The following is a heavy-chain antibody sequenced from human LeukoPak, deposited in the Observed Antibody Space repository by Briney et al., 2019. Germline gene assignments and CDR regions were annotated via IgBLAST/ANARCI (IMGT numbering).Heavy chain of an antibody. CDR1: GFTFSSFS. V-gene: IGHV3-21*01. CDR2: ISSSSSYI. CDR3: ARCRIADRPSSLDY. D-gene: IGHD6-6*01. Sequence: GGSLRLSCAASGFTFSSFSMNWVRQAPGKGLEWVSSISSSSSYIYYADSVKGRFTISRDNAKNSLYLQMNSLRAEDTAVYYCARCRIADRPSSLDYWGQGTLVTVSS. J-gene: IGHJ4*02.